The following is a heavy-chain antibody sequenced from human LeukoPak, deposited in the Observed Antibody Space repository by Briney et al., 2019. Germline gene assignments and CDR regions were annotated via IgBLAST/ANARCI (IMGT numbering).Heavy chain of an antibody. V-gene: IGHV3-48*01. CDR2: LSNTVNI. CDR3: ARRGDSPMIGDH. D-gene: IGHD3-10*02. CDR1: GFTFSSYG. J-gene: IGHJ4*02. Sequence: GGSLRLSCAASGFTFSSYGMNWVRQAPGKGLEWLSYLSNTVNIHYSQSVKGRFTISRDHAKSSLYLQMDGRRAEDTAVYYCARRGDSPMIGDHWGQGILVTVAS.